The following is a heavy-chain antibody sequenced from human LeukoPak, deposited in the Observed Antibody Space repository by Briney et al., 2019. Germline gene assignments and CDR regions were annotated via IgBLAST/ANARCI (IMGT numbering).Heavy chain of an antibody. V-gene: IGHV4-59*01. D-gene: IGHD3-22*01. J-gene: IGHJ5*02. CDR3: ARGADDSILSWFDP. CDR2: IYYSGST. CDR1: GGSISSYY. Sequence: SETLSLTCTVSGGSISSYYWSWIRQPPGKGLEWIGYIYYSGSTNYNPSLKSRVTISVDTSKNQFSLKLSSVTAADTAVYYCARGADDSILSWFDPWGQGTLVTVSS.